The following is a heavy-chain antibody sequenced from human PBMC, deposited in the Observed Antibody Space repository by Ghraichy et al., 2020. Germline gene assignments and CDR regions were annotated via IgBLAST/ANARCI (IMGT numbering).Heavy chain of an antibody. CDR3: AKDIGNQYYDILTGFDY. J-gene: IGHJ4*02. V-gene: IGHV3-9*01. Sequence: GGSLRLSCAASGFTFDDYAMHWVRQAPGKGLEWVSGISWNSGSIGYADSVKGRFTISKDNAKNSLYLQMNSLRAEDTALYYCAKDIGNQYYDILTGFDYWGQGNLVTVSS. D-gene: IGHD3-9*01. CDR1: GFTFDDYA. CDR2: ISWNSGSI.